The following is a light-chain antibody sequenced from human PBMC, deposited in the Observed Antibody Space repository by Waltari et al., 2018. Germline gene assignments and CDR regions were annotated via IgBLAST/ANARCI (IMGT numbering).Light chain of an antibody. CDR2: AAS. CDR3: QQYSNWPPIT. J-gene: IGKJ5*01. Sequence: ETVMTQSPATLSVSPGERATLSCRASQSVSTNLAWYQQKPCQAPRLLIYAASTRATGVPASFSGTGSGTEFTLTIDSLQSEDFAIYYCQQYSNWPPITFGQGTRLEIK. V-gene: IGKV3-15*01. CDR1: QSVSTN.